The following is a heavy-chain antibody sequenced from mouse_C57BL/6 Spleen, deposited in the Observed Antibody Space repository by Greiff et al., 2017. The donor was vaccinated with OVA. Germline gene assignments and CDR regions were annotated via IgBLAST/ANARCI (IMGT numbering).Heavy chain of an antibody. J-gene: IGHJ1*03. Sequence: QVQLLQPGAELVRPGSSVKLSCTASGYTFSSYGMYWVKQRPGQGLEWVGNIYPSDSDTHYNHNFKDQVTLTLDNSSRTAYMQLSSLKSEDTAVYYGAREWVYATGGYFDVWGTGTTVTVSS. D-gene: IGHD1-1*01. V-gene: IGHV1-61*01. CDR3: AREWVYATGGYFDV. CDR2: IYPSDSDT. CDR1: GYTFSSYG.